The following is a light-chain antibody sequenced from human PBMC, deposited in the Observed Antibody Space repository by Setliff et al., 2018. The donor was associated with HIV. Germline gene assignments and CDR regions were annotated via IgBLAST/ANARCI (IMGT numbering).Light chain of an antibody. CDR1: SSDVGSYNL. CDR3: CSYAGSNKGV. Sequence: QSALAQPASVSGSPGQSITISCTGSSSDVGSYNLVSWYQQHPGKAPKLMIYEVTERPSGVSNRFSGSKSATTASLTISGLQAEDEADYYCCSYAGSNKGVFGTGTKVT. V-gene: IGLV2-23*02. CDR2: EVT. J-gene: IGLJ1*01.